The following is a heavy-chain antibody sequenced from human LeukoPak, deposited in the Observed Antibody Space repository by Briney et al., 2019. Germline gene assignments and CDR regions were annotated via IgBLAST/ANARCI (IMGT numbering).Heavy chain of an antibody. J-gene: IGHJ6*04. D-gene: IGHD3-16*01. CDR1: GYTFTSYD. CDR2: MSPNSGNT. Sequence: ASVKVSCKTSGYTFTSYDINWVRQATGQGLEWMGYMSPNSGNTGYAQNIQGRVTMTRNTSINTAYMELSSLRSEDTAVYYCARGMTQCMDVWGKGTTVTVSP. V-gene: IGHV1-8*01. CDR3: ARGMTQCMDV.